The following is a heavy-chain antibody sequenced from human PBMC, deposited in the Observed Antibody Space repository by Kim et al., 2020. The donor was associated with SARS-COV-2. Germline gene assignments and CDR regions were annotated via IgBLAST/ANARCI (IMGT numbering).Heavy chain of an antibody. D-gene: IGHD6-19*01. CDR3: AGWSYYGMDV. CDR1: GFTFDDYA. J-gene: IGHJ6*02. V-gene: IGHV3-9*01. Sequence: GVSLRLSCAACGFTFDDYAMEWVRQAPGKGREWVAGITWNSGSIGYADSVKGRFAISRDNAKNSLYLQMNSLRTEDTALYYCAGWSYYGMDVWGQGTTLTVSS. CDR2: ITWNSGSI.